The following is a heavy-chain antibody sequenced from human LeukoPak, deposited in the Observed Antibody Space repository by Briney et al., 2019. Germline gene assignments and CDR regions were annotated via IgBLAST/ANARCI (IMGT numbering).Heavy chain of an antibody. CDR1: GFTFSSYG. V-gene: IGHV3-30*18. J-gene: IGHJ3*02. CDR3: AKGDYGDYVPPEAFDI. Sequence: PGGSLRLSCAASGFTFSSYGMHWVRQAPGKGLEWVAVISYDGSNKYYADSVKGRFTISRDNSKNTLYLQVNSLRAEDTAVYYCAKGDYGDYVPPEAFDIWGQGTMVTVSS. CDR2: ISYDGSNK. D-gene: IGHD4-17*01.